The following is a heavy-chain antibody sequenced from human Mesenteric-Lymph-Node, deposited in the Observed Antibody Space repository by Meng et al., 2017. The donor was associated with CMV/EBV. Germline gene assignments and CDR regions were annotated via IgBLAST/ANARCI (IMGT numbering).Heavy chain of an antibody. D-gene: IGHD2/OR15-2a*01. CDR3: ARDNVNPEGFDP. J-gene: IGHJ5*02. Sequence: QVQLVQSRAEVGKPGASVMVSCKASGYTFTDCYIHWVRQAPGQGLEWIGRINPNSGVSNSAQNFQGRVTMTRDTSISTAYMELGRLTSDDTAVYYCARDNVNPEGFDPWGQGTLVTVSS. V-gene: IGHV1-2*06. CDR2: INPNSGVS. CDR1: GYTFTDCY.